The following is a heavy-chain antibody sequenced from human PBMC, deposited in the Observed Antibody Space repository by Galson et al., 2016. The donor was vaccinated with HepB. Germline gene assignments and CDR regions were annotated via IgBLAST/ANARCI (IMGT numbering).Heavy chain of an antibody. J-gene: IGHJ5*02. D-gene: IGHD1-1*01. CDR2: FDPQRGEA. V-gene: IGHV1-24*01. CDR3: TTLTTTDT. CDR1: GYSISDFS. Sequence: SVKVSCKVSGYSISDFSMHWVRQAPGGGFEWLGRFDPQRGEATIPQKFQGRVTMTEDTSTDTGYINLSSLTPEDTAVYFCTTLTTTDTWGQGTLVTVSS.